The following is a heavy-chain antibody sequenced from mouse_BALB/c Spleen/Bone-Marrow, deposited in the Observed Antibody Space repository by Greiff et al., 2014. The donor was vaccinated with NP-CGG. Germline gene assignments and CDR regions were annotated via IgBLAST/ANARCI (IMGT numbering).Heavy chain of an antibody. J-gene: IGHJ2*01. CDR2: ISSGGGST. Sequence: EVQRVEPGGGLVKPGGSLKLSCAASGFAFSSYDMSWVRQTPEKRLEWVAYISSGGGSTYYPDTVKGRFTISRDNAKNTLYLQMSSLKSEDTAMYYCARKVRYFDYWGQGTTLTVSS. V-gene: IGHV5-12-1*01. CDR3: ARKVRYFDY. D-gene: IGHD2-14*01. CDR1: GFAFSSYD.